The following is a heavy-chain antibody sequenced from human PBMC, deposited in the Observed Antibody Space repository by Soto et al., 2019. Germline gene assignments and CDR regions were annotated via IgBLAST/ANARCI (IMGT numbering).Heavy chain of an antibody. D-gene: IGHD3-10*01. V-gene: IGHV4-39*01. J-gene: IGHJ5*02. CDR1: GDSISSGSYY. Sequence: QLQLQESGPGLVKPSETLSLTCTVSGDSISSGSYYWVWVRQPPGEGLEWIGSIYSTGTTTYYSQSLKSLVTISLDTSKNQFSLKLTSVTATDTAIYFCARLIPRTGNWFDPWGQGTLVTVSS. CDR2: IYSTGTTT. CDR3: ARLIPRTGNWFDP.